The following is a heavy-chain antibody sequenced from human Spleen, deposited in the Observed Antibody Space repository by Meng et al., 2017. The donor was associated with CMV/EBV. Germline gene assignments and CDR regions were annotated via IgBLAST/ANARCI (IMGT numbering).Heavy chain of an antibody. J-gene: IGHJ5*02. V-gene: IGHV1-2*06. Sequence: CVRRAPGRGLEGMGQINPSSGGTNSAEDFPDRVTMTRDTSISTAYMELRRLTSDDTATYYCARDWGELRYCSDTRCAEWFDPWGRGTLVTVSS. CDR3: ARDWGELRYCSDTRCAEWFDP. D-gene: IGHD2-2*01. CDR2: INPSSGGT.